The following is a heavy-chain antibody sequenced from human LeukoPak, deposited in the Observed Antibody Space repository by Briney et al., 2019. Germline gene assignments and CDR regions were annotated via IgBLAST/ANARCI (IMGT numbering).Heavy chain of an antibody. Sequence: SETLSLTCAVYGGSFSGYYWSWIRQPPGKGLEWIGEINHSGSTNYNPSLKSRVTISVDTSKNQFSLKLSSVTAADTAVYYCATARRGSYSYYYYYYMDVWGKGTTVTISS. CDR3: ATARRGSYSYYYYYYMDV. D-gene: IGHD1-26*01. J-gene: IGHJ6*03. V-gene: IGHV4-34*01. CDR2: INHSGST. CDR1: GGSFSGYY.